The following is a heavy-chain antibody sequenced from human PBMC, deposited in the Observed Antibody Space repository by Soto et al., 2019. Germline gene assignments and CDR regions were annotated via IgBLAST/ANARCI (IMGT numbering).Heavy chain of an antibody. CDR2: IWYDGSNK. Sequence: GGTLTLSCAASGFTFSSYGMHWGRQAPRTGLEWVAVIWYDGSNKYYAYSVKVRFTISRDNSKNTLYLQMNSLRAEDTAVYYCARDQQWLVRFYFDFWGQGTLVTVSS. J-gene: IGHJ4*02. V-gene: IGHV3-33*01. CDR3: ARDQQWLVRFYFDF. D-gene: IGHD6-19*01. CDR1: GFTFSSYG.